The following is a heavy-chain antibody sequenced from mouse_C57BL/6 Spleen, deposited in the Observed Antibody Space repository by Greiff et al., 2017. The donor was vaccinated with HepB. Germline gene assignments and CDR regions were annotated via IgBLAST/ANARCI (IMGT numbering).Heavy chain of an antibody. D-gene: IGHD2-4*01. J-gene: IGHJ4*01. V-gene: IGHV1-20*01. CDR3: AREVYYDYAYAMDY. CDR2: INPYNGDT. CDR1: GYSFTGYF. Sequence: VQLQQSGPELVKPGDSVKISCKASGYSFTGYFMNWVMQSHGKSLEWIGRINPYNGDTLYNQKFKGKATLTVDKSSSTAHMELRSLTSEDSAVYYCAREVYYDYAYAMDYWGQGTSVTVSS.